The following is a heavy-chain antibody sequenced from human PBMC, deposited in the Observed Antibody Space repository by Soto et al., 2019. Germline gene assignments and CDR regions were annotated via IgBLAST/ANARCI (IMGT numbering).Heavy chain of an antibody. J-gene: IGHJ1*01. V-gene: IGHV3-23*01. Sequence: EVQLLESGGGLVQPGGSLRLSCAASGFTFSSYAMSWVRQAPGKGLEWVSAISGSGGSTYYADSVKGRFTISRDNSKNTRYLQMNSLRAEDTAVYYCAKDWGVANYYDRAFQHWGQGTLVTVSS. CDR1: GFTFSSYA. CDR3: AKDWGVANYYDRAFQH. CDR2: ISGSGGST. D-gene: IGHD3-22*01.